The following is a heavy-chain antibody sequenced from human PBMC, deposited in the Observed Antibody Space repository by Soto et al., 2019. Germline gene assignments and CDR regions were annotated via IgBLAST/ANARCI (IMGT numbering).Heavy chain of an antibody. D-gene: IGHD4-17*01. CDR1: GGSFSGYY. J-gene: IGHJ6*02. Sequence: SETLSLTCAVYGGSFSGYYWSWIRQPPGKGLEWIGEINHSGSTNYNPSLKSRVTISVDTSKNQFSLKLSSVTAADTAVYYCARGHGDTTVTTWEDGWGQRTKVTVSS. V-gene: IGHV4-34*01. CDR2: INHSGST. CDR3: ARGHGDTTVTTWEDG.